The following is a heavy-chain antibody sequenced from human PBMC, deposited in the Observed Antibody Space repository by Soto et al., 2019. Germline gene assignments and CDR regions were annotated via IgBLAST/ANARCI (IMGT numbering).Heavy chain of an antibody. CDR3: ASAVGGSGNEEYYYYYMDV. CDR1: GYTFPSFG. D-gene: IGHD3-10*01. Sequence: QVQLAQSGAEVKKPGASVKVSCKASGYTFPSFGISWVRQAPGPGLEWMGWISVYNGNANYAQNLQGRVTMITDTSTSTAYMELRTLRYDDTAMYYCASAVGGSGNEEYYYYYMDVWGKGTTVTVSS. V-gene: IGHV1-18*01. CDR2: ISVYNGNA. J-gene: IGHJ6*03.